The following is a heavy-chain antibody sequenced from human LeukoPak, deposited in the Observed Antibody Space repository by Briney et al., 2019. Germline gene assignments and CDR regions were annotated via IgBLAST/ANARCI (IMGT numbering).Heavy chain of an antibody. V-gene: IGHV4-30-2*01. CDR2: IYHSGST. Sequence: SQTLSLTCAVSGGSISSGGYSWSWIRQPPGKGLEWIGYIYHSGSTNYNPSLKSRVTISVDTSKNQFSLKLSSVTAADTAVYYCASRLLLANNWFDPWGQGTLVTVSS. CDR1: GGSISSGGYS. CDR3: ASRLLLANNWFDP. D-gene: IGHD3-3*01. J-gene: IGHJ5*02.